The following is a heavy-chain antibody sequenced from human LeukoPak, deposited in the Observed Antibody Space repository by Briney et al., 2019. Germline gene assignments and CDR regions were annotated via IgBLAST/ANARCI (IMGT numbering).Heavy chain of an antibody. V-gene: IGHV4-39*07. CDR2: IYYSGST. Sequence: SETLSLTCTVSGGSISSSSYYWGWIRQPPGKGLEWIGSIYYSGSTYYNPSLKRRVTISVDTSKNQFSLKLSSVTAADTAVYYRARVRYSSSWYARYYYYYMDVWGKGTTVTVSS. CDR1: GGSISSSSYY. CDR3: ARVRYSSSWYARYYYYYMDV. J-gene: IGHJ6*03. D-gene: IGHD6-13*01.